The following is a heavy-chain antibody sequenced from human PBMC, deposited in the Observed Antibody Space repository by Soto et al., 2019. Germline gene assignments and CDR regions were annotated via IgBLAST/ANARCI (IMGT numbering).Heavy chain of an antibody. Sequence: GASVKVSCKVSGYTLTELSMHWVRQAPGKGLEWMGGFDPEDGETIYAQKFQGRVTMTEDTSTDTAYMELSSLRSEDTAVYYCATDPGYCTNGVCYTSRGAEYWGQGTMVTVYS. J-gene: IGHJ4*02. D-gene: IGHD2-8*01. CDR2: FDPEDGET. V-gene: IGHV1-24*01. CDR3: ATDPGYCTNGVCYTSRGAEY. CDR1: GYTLTELS.